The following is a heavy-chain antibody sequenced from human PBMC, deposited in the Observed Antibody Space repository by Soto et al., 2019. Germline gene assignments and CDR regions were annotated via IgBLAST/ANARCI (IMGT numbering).Heavy chain of an antibody. D-gene: IGHD3-3*01. V-gene: IGHV3-30*18. CDR2: ISYDGSNK. J-gene: IGHJ4*02. CDR3: AKDLYYVFWSGYPEY. Sequence: QVQLVESGGGVVQPGRSLRLSCAASGFTFSSYGMHWVRKAPGKGLEWVAVISYDGSNKYYADSVKGRFTISRDNSKNTLYLHMNSVRAHDTAVYYCAKDLYYVFWSGYPEYWGQGTRVTVSS. CDR1: GFTFSSYG.